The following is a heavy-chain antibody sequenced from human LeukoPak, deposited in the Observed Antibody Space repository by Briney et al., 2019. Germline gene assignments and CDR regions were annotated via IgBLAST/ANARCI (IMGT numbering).Heavy chain of an antibody. CDR2: IYYSGST. CDR1: GGSISSYH. J-gene: IGHJ4*02. V-gene: IGHV4-59*08. Sequence: SETLCLTCTVSGGSISSYHWSWIRQPPGKGLEWIGYIYYSGSTNYNPSLKSRVTISVDTSKNQYSLKLSSVTAADTAVYYCARHLSGSLFYFDHWGQGTLVTVSA. CDR3: ARHLSGSLFYFDH. D-gene: IGHD1-26*01.